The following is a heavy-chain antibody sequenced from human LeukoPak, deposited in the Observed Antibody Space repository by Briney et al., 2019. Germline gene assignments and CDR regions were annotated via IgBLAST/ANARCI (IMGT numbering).Heavy chain of an antibody. J-gene: IGHJ4*02. D-gene: IGHD3-10*02. CDR1: GFTFNSYW. V-gene: IGHV3-74*01. Sequence: PGGSLRLSCAASGFTFNSYWMHWFRQAPGKGLMWVSRINSEGTSTNYADSVKGRFTISRDSAKNTLYLQMNSLRDEDTAVYFCASFLNGRGKFDYWGRGTLVAVSS. CDR2: INSEGTST. CDR3: ASFLNGRGKFDY.